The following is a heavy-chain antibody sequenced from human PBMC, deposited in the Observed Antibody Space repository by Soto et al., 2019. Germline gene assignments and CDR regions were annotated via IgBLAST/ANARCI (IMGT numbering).Heavy chain of an antibody. V-gene: IGHV3-7*03. CDR1: GFTFSSYW. CDR3: ARGSRDSYPGSRIFDL. D-gene: IGHD3-10*01. J-gene: IGHJ4*02. Sequence: EVQLVESGGGLVQPGGSLRLSCAASGFTFSSYWMSWVRQAPGKGLEWVANIKQDGSEKYYVDSVKGRFTISRDNAKNSLYLQMNSLRAGDTAVYFCARGSRDSYPGSRIFDLWGRGTRVTVSS. CDR2: IKQDGSEK.